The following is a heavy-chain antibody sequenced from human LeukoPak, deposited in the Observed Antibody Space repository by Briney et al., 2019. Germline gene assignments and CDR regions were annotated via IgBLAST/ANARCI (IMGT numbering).Heavy chain of an antibody. Sequence: SETLSLTCTVSGGSISSGGYYWSWIRQHPGKVLEWIGYIYYSGSTYYNPSLKSRVTLSVDTSKNQFSLKLSSVTAADTAVYYCARGIYYDSSGYERPDDAFDIWGQGTMVTVSS. V-gene: IGHV4-31*03. D-gene: IGHD3-22*01. J-gene: IGHJ3*02. CDR2: IYYSGST. CDR3: ARGIYYDSSGYERPDDAFDI. CDR1: GGSISSGGYY.